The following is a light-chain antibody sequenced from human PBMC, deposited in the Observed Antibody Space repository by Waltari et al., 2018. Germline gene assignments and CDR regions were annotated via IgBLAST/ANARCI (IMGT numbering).Light chain of an antibody. J-gene: IGKJ3*01. CDR3: MQTLQTPLVT. Sequence: DVVMTQTQLALSVTPGQPTSISCKSSQSLLHSDGKIHLYWYLQKPGQPPQLLIYEVSNRFSGVQDRFSGSGSGTDFTLKISRVEAEDVGLYFCMQTLQTPLVTFGPGTKVDIK. CDR1: QSLLHSDGKIH. V-gene: IGKV2D-29*01. CDR2: EVS.